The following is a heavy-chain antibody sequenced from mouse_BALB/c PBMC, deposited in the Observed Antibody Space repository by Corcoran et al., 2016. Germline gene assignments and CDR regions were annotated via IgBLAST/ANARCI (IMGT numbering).Heavy chain of an antibody. D-gene: IGHD1-1*02. Sequence: QVQLQQSGAELVKPGASVKLSCKASGYTFTSYYMYWVKQRPGQGLEWIGEINPSNGGTNFNEKFKSKATLTVDKSSSTAYMQLSSLTSEDSAVYYCTRREVDAMDYWGQGTSVTVSS. CDR3: TRREVDAMDY. V-gene: IGHV1S81*02. J-gene: IGHJ4*01. CDR2: INPSNGGT. CDR1: GYTFTSYY.